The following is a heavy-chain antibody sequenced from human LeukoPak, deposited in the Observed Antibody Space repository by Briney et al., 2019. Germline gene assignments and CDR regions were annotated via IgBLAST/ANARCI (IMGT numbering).Heavy chain of an antibody. CDR1: GFTFSSYW. CDR2: IKQDGSEK. CDR3: ARDVANYDILTGYYYGMDV. V-gene: IGHV3-7*01. Sequence: GGSLRLSCAASGFTFSSYWMSWVRRAPGKGLEWVASIKQDGSEKYYVDSVKGRFTISRDNAKNSLYLQMNSLRAEDTAVYYCARDVANYDILTGYYYGMDVWGQGTTVTVSS. D-gene: IGHD3-9*01. J-gene: IGHJ6*02.